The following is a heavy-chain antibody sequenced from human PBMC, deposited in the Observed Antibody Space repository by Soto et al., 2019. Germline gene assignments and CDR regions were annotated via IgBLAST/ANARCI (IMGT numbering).Heavy chain of an antibody. D-gene: IGHD4-17*01. CDR1: GYTFTSYD. Sequence: QVQLVQSGAEVKKPGASVKVSCKASGYTFTSYDINWVRQATGQVLEYLGWMNPNSGNTGYVQKFQGRVTMTRDTSISTAYMELSSLRSEDTAVYFCARGVKYGAYSRWFDPWGQGTLVTVSS. V-gene: IGHV1-8*01. J-gene: IGHJ5*02. CDR2: MNPNSGNT. CDR3: ARGVKYGAYSRWFDP.